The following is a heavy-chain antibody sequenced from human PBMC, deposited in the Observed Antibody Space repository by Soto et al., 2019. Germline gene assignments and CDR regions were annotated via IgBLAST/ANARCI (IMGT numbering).Heavy chain of an antibody. Sequence: SETLSLTCAVCGGSFSGYYWSWIRQPPGKGLEWIGEINHSGSTNYNPSLKSRVTISVDTSKNQFSVKLSSVNAADTAVYYCASTVVDYWGQGTLVTVSS. CDR3: ASTVVDY. J-gene: IGHJ4*02. D-gene: IGHD4-4*01. V-gene: IGHV4-34*01. CDR2: INHSGST. CDR1: GGSFSGYY.